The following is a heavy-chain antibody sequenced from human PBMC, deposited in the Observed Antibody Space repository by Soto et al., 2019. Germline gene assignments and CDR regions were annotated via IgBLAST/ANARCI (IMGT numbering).Heavy chain of an antibody. D-gene: IGHD2-15*01. CDR1: GGSIISGY. CDR2: ISYSGNT. CDR3: EGIRGSAGSPLDY. V-gene: IGHV4-59*01. J-gene: IGHJ4*02. Sequence: SETLSLTCTVSGGSIISGYWSWIRQPPGKGLEWIGYISYSGNTNYNPSLKSRVTMSVDTPKNQFSLRLSSVTTADKAVYYCEGIRGSAGSPLDYWGQGTLVTVSS.